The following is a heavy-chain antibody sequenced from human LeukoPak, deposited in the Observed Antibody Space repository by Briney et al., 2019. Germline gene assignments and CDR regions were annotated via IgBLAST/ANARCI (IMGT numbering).Heavy chain of an antibody. CDR2: ISAYNGNT. J-gene: IGHJ4*02. CDR3: ARDPDYGDYEGYFDY. Sequence: ASVTVSCKASGYTFTSYGISWVRQAPGQGLEWMGWISAYNGNTNYAQKLQGRVTMTTDTSTSTAYMELRSLRSDDTAVYYCARDPDYGDYEGYFDYWGQGTLVTVSS. CDR1: GYTFTSYG. V-gene: IGHV1-18*01. D-gene: IGHD4-17*01.